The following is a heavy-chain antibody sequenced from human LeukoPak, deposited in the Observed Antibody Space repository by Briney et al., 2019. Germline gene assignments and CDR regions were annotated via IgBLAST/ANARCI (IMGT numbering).Heavy chain of an antibody. Sequence: AGGPLRLSCAASGFTFSSYGMHWVRQAPGKGLEWVAVIWYDGSNKYYADSVKGRFTISRDNSKNTLYLQMNSLRANDAAVYYCANSLGALAGPSDYWGQGTLVTVSS. CDR3: ANSLGALAGPSDY. CDR2: IWYDGSNK. CDR1: GFTFSSYG. D-gene: IGHD6-19*01. V-gene: IGHV3-33*06. J-gene: IGHJ4*02.